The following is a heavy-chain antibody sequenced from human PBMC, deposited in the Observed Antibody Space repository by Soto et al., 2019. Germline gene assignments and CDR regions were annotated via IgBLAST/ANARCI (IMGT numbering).Heavy chain of an antibody. CDR3: ARHSTVRTPWSGRSPYFDY. V-gene: IGHV4-30-2*01. CDR1: GGSISSGGYS. CDR2: IYHSGST. D-gene: IGHD4-4*01. Sequence: PSETLSLTCAVSGGSISSGGYSWSWIRQPPGKGLEWIGYIYHSGSTYYNPSLKSRVTISVDTAKNQFSLKLGSVTAADTAVYYCARHSTVRTPWSGRSPYFDYWGQGSLVTVSS. J-gene: IGHJ4*02.